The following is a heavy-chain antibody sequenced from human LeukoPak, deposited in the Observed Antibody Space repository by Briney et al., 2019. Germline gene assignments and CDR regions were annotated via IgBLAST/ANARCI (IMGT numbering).Heavy chain of an antibody. V-gene: IGHV4-61*01. J-gene: IGHJ4*02. D-gene: IGHD3-9*01. CDR2: IYYSGTT. CDR3: ARGADILTGYSRFDY. Sequence: SETLSLTCTVSGGSVSRGTYYWSWIRQPPGKGLEWIGYIYYSGTTNYNPSLKSRVTISIDTSKNQFSLRLSSVTAADTAVYYCARGADILTGYSRFDYWGQGTLVTVSS. CDR1: GGSVSRGTYY.